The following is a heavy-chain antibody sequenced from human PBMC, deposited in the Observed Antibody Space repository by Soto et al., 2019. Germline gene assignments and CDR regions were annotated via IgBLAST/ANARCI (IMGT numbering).Heavy chain of an antibody. Sequence: EVQLVESGGDLVQPGGSLRLSCAASGFTFSNYWMHWVRQAPGKGLMWVSRINPDGSRTTYADSVKGRFSISRDNAKNTVYMKMHSMRAEDAAVYYCARVKLGSYDWFDPWGQGTLVTVSS. V-gene: IGHV3-74*01. CDR3: ARVKLGSYDWFDP. D-gene: IGHD3-16*01. CDR2: INPDGSRT. CDR1: GFTFSNYW. J-gene: IGHJ5*02.